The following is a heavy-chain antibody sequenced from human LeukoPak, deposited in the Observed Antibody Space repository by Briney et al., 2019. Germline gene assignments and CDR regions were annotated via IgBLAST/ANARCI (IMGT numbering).Heavy chain of an antibody. D-gene: IGHD6-19*01. V-gene: IGHV4-59*01. CDR2: IYYSGNT. CDR1: GGSISSYY. Sequence: PSETLSLTCTVSGGSISSYYWSWIRQPPGKGLEWIGYIYYSGNTNYNPSLKSRVTISVDTSKNQFSLRLRSVTAADTAVYYCARAPAKGWYYFDYWGQGTLVTVFS. J-gene: IGHJ4*02. CDR3: ARAPAKGWYYFDY.